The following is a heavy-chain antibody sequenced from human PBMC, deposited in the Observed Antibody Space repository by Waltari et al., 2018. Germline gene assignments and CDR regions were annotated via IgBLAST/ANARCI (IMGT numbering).Heavy chain of an antibody. V-gene: IGHV3-9*01. Sequence: EVQMVESGGGLVQPGRSLRLSCAASGFTFDDSAMHWVRQAPGMGLEWVSGICWNSGSIGYADSVKGRFTIARDNAKNSLYLQMNSLRAEDTALYYCAKGHYSSSWYDHWYFDLWGRGTLVTVSS. CDR3: AKGHYSSSWYDHWYFDL. CDR2: ICWNSGSI. CDR1: GFTFDDSA. D-gene: IGHD6-13*01. J-gene: IGHJ2*01.